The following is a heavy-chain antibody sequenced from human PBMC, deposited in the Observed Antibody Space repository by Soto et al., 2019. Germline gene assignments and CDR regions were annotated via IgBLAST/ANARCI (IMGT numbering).Heavy chain of an antibody. J-gene: IGHJ6*02. CDR1: GGTFSSYA. Sequence: QVQLVQSGAEVKKPGSSVKVSCKASGGTFSSYAISWVRQAPGQGLEWMGGIIPIFGTANYAQKFQGRVTITADESRSTAYMEMSSLRSEDTHVYYCARSTYYDFWSGYYTYYYYYGMDVWGQGTTVTVSS. V-gene: IGHV1-69*01. CDR3: ARSTYYDFWSGYYTYYYYYGMDV. CDR2: IIPIFGTA. D-gene: IGHD3-3*01.